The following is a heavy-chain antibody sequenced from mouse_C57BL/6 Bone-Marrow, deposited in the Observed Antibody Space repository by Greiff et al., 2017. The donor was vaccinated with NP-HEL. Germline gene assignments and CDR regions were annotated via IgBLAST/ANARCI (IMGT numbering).Heavy chain of an antibody. CDR3: ARSYYDYDESYFDY. J-gene: IGHJ2*01. V-gene: IGHV1-55*01. D-gene: IGHD2-4*01. CDR2: IYPGSGST. Sequence: VQLQQPGAELVKPGASVKMSCKASGYTFTSYWITWVKQRPGQGLEWIGDIYPGSGSTNYNEKFKSKATLTVDTSSSTAYMQLSSLTSEDSAVYDCARSYYDYDESYFDYWGQGTTLTVSS. CDR1: GYTFTSYW.